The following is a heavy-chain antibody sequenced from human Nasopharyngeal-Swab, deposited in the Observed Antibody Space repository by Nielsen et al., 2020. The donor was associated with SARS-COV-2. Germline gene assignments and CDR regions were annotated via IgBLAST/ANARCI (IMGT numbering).Heavy chain of an antibody. Sequence: KVSCKGSGYSFTSYWIGWVRQMPGKGLEWMGIIYPGDSDTRYSPSFQGQVTISADKSISTAYLQWSSLKASDTAMYYCARHVEVDSSGYYYDAGYWGQGTLVTVSS. V-gene: IGHV5-51*01. CDR1: GYSFTSYW. J-gene: IGHJ4*02. CDR3: ARHVEVDSSGYYYDAGY. CDR2: IYPGDSDT. D-gene: IGHD3-22*01.